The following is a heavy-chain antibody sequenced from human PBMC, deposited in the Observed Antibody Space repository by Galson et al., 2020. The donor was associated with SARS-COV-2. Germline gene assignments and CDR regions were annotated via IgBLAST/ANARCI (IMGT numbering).Heavy chain of an antibody. Sequence: GGSLRLSCAASGFIFSDYAMHWVRQAPGKGLEYVSALSPNGGTSFYADSVNGRFTMSRDNSKNMFYLQMTALRLEDTALYYCLSYSSTRQNHWGQGTRVTVS. D-gene: IGHD2-2*01. CDR3: LSYSSTRQNH. CDR2: LSPNGGTS. V-gene: IGHV3-64D*06. CDR1: GFIFSDYA. J-gene: IGHJ5*02.